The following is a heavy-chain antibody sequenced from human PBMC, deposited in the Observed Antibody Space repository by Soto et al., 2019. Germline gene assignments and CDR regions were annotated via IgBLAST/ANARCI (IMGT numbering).Heavy chain of an antibody. CDR1: GGSFSGYF. Sequence: QVQLQQWGAGLLKPSETLSLTCAVSGGSFSGYFWSWIRQPPGKGLEWIGEINQSGSTNDNPSLIRRVAMSVNTSKTQFSLKLSSVTAADTAVYYCARRLVNWYFDLWGRGTLVTVSS. CDR2: INQSGST. V-gene: IGHV4-34*01. CDR3: ARRLVNWYFDL. J-gene: IGHJ2*01. D-gene: IGHD2-8*02.